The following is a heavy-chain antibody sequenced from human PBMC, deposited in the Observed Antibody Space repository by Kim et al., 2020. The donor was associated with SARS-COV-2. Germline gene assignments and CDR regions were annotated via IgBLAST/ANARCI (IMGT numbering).Heavy chain of an antibody. CDR3: AKDLGYYDSSGYHSGCFDF. CDR1: GFTFRSHG. Sequence: GGSLRLSCAASGFTFRSHGMHWVRQAPGQGLEWVAFISYDGNNNYYADSVKGRFTISRDNSENTLSLQLNSLRTEDTALYYCAKDLGYYDSSGYHSGCFDFWGQGTLVTVSS. D-gene: IGHD3-22*01. J-gene: IGHJ4*02. V-gene: IGHV3-30*18. CDR2: ISYDGNNN.